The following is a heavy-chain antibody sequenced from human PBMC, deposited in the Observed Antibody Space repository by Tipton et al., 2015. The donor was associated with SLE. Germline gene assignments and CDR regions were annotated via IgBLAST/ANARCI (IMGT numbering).Heavy chain of an antibody. V-gene: IGHV3-30*02. Sequence: SLRLSCATSGFTFSAYGLHWVRQAPGKGLQWVTFIRFDGTKTYYTDSVKGRFTISKDSSKNTVFLQMNSLRAEDTAVYYCAKGGGTYYCYFDYWGPGTLVTVSS. D-gene: IGHD1-26*01. CDR2: IRFDGTKT. CDR1: GFTFSAYG. CDR3: AKGGGTYYCYFDY. J-gene: IGHJ4*02.